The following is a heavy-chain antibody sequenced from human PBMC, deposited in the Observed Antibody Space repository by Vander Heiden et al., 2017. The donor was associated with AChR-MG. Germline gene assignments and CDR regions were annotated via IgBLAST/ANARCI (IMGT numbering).Heavy chain of an antibody. CDR1: GFSFSTYS. CDR3: ARDSYYYDSSGPQA. D-gene: IGHD3-22*01. J-gene: IGHJ5*02. V-gene: IGHV3-21*01. CDR2: ISSSSTYI. Sequence: EVQLVESGGGLVKPGGSLRLSCAASGFSFSTYSMNWVRQAPGNGLEWVSSISSSSTYIYYADSVKGRFTISRDNAKNVLYLQMNSLRADDTAVYYCARDSYYYDSSGPQAWGQGALVTVSS.